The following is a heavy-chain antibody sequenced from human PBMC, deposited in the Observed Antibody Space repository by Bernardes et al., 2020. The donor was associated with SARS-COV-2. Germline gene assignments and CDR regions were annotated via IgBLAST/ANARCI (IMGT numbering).Heavy chain of an antibody. CDR2: ISSSSSYT. Sequence: GGSLRLSCAASGFTFSDYYMSWIRQAPGKGLEWVSYISSSSSYTNYADSVKGRFTISRDNAKNSLYLQMNSLRAEDTAVYYCAGGAKSWSNPRNAFDIWGQGTMVTVSS. CDR3: AGGAKSWSNPRNAFDI. CDR1: GFTFSDYY. V-gene: IGHV3-11*06. D-gene: IGHD6-13*01. J-gene: IGHJ3*02.